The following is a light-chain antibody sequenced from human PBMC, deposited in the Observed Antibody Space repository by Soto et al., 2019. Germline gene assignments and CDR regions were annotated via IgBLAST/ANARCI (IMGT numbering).Light chain of an antibody. CDR3: HQFGYSPRT. J-gene: IGKJ1*01. CDR2: ATS. V-gene: IGKV3-20*01. Sequence: VMTRSPSTLSLSLGLRATLSCSSSQSVSSNYLAWYQQKPGQAPRLLIFATSRRATDIPDRFSGSGSGTDFTLAIRRLEPEDFAVYYCHQFGYSPRTFGQGTKVDIK. CDR1: QSVSSNY.